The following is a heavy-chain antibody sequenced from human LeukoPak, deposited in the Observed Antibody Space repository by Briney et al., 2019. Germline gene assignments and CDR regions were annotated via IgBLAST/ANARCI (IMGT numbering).Heavy chain of an antibody. V-gene: IGHV1-18*04. Sequence: GASVKVSCKASGYTFTSYGISWVRQAPGQGLEWMGWISAYNGNTNYAQKLQGRVTITADKSTSTAYMELSSLRSEDTAVYYCAGVSGDIVVVPAAYYYYYGMDVWGKGTTVTVSS. J-gene: IGHJ6*04. CDR1: GYTFTSYG. D-gene: IGHD2-2*01. CDR2: ISAYNGNT. CDR3: AGVSGDIVVVPAAYYYYYGMDV.